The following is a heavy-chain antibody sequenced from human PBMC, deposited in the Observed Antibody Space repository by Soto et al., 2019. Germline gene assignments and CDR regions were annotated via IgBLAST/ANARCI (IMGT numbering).Heavy chain of an antibody. CDR1: GFSLRTNRVG. D-gene: IGHD2-15*01. CDR2: IYGYDNK. CDR3: AHIPADCSGPGCAYFDY. V-gene: IGHV2-5*01. J-gene: IGHJ4*02. Sequence: QITLKESGPTLVKPTQTLTLTCTFSGFSLRTNRVGVGWIRRPPGKALEWRTLIYGYDNKHYSPSLTTRLTLNNDTSKNHVVHTLTNMDSVDTNTYYCAHIPADCSGPGCAYFDYCGLGSRVSVTS.